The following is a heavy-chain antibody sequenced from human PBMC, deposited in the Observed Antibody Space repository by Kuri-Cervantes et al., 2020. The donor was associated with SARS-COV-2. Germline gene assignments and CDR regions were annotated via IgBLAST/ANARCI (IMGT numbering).Heavy chain of an antibody. V-gene: IGHV3-66*02. CDR2: IYAGGGT. Sequence: GGSLRLSCAASGFIVSSSYMSWVRQAPGKGLEWVSIIYAGGGTYYADSVKGQFTISRDISKNTVFLQMNRLRPEDTAVYYCARTRIAAAGTDAFDIWGQGTMVTVSS. CDR3: ARTRIAAAGTDAFDI. D-gene: IGHD6-13*01. CDR1: GFIVSSSY. J-gene: IGHJ3*02.